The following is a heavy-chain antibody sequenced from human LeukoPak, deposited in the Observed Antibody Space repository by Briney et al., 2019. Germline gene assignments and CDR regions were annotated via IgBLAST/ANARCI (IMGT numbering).Heavy chain of an antibody. V-gene: IGHV1-69*05. J-gene: IGHJ4*02. CDR1: GGTFSSYA. CDR3: ARNIVGATTRGDYYFDY. CDR2: IIPIFGTA. D-gene: IGHD1-26*01. Sequence: GASVKVSCKASGGTFSSYAISWVRQAPGQGLEWMGGIIPIFGTANYAQKFQGRVTITTGESTSTAYMELSSLRSEDTAVYYCARNIVGATTRGDYYFDYWGQGTLVTVSS.